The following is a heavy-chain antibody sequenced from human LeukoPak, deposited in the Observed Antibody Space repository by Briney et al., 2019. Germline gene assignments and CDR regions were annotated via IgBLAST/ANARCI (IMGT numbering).Heavy chain of an antibody. CDR3: ASLGVISKRFDY. J-gene: IGHJ4*02. V-gene: IGHV4-59*01. CDR1: GGSISSYY. CDR2: IYYSGST. Sequence: SETLSLTCTVSGGSISSYYWSWIRQPPGKGLEWIGYIYYSGSTNYNPSLKSRVTISVDTSKNQFSLKLSSVTAADTAVYYWASLGVISKRFDYWGQGTLVTVSS. D-gene: IGHD3-22*01.